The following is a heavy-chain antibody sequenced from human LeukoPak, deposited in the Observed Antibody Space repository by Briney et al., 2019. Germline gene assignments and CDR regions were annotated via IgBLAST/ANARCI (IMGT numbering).Heavy chain of an antibody. J-gene: IGHJ4*02. D-gene: IGHD3-10*01. CDR1: GRSISSYY. Sequence: SETLSLTCTVSGRSISSYYWNWIRQPPGKGLEWIGYIYDNGSTSYNPSLKSRVTISVDTSRTQFSLKLNSVTAADTAVYYCARQWFGELLPVDSWGQGTLVTVSS. CDR2: IYDNGST. CDR3: ARQWFGELLPVDS. V-gene: IGHV4-59*08.